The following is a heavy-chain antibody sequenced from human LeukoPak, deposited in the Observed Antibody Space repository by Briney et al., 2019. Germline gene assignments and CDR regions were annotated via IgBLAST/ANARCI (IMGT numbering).Heavy chain of an antibody. CDR2: IYHSGST. V-gene: IGHV4-30-2*01. CDR3: ARGNYDILTGYYRTSIRFDP. Sequence: SETLSLTCAVSGCSISSGGYSWSWIRQPPGKGLEWIGYIYHSGSTYYNPSLKSRVTISVDRSKNQFSLKLSSVTAADTAVYYCARGNYDILTGYYRTSIRFDPWGQGTLVTVSS. D-gene: IGHD3-9*01. J-gene: IGHJ5*02. CDR1: GCSISSGGYS.